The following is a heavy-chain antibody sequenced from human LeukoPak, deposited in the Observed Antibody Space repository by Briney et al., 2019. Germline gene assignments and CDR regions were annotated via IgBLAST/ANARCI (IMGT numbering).Heavy chain of an antibody. CDR1: GYTFTGYY. CDR2: INPKSGGT. V-gene: IGHV1-2*02. J-gene: IGHJ6*02. Sequence: GASVKVSCKASGYTFTGYYMHWVRQAPGQGLEWMGWINPKSGGTNYAQKFQGRVTMTRDTSISTAYMELSRLRSDDTAVYYCAREGVVVPAAIVNYYYGMDVWGQGTTVTVSS. D-gene: IGHD2-2*01. CDR3: AREGVVVPAAIVNYYYGMDV.